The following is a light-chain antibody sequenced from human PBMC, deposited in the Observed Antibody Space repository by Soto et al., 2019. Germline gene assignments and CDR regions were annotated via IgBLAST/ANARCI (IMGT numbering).Light chain of an antibody. CDR1: QSISNR. CDR2: DAS. Sequence: DIQMTQSPSTLSASVGDRVTITCRASQSISNRLAWYQQKPGKAPKVLIYDASSLESGVPSRFSATVSGTEFSLTITSLQPEDFATYYCQQLFDSPITFGQGTRLEIK. CDR3: QQLFDSPIT. J-gene: IGKJ5*01. V-gene: IGKV1-5*01.